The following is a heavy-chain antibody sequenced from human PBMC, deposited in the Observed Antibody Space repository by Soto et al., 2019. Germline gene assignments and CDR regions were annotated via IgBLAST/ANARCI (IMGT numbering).Heavy chain of an antibody. V-gene: IGHV3-48*02. Sequence: EVQLVESGGGLVQPGGSLRLSCAASGFTFSLYSMRWVRQAPGKGLEWVSYICRSSTGIHYADSVKGRFTISRDDATNSMHLQMNSLRDGDTAVYYCARAVTWGLDVWGQGTTVRISS. CDR2: ICRSSTGI. CDR3: ARAVTWGLDV. J-gene: IGHJ6*02. CDR1: GFTFSLYS. D-gene: IGHD3-10*01.